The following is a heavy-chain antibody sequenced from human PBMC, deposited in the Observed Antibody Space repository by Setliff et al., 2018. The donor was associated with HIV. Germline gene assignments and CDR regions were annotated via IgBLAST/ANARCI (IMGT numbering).Heavy chain of an antibody. CDR1: GYTLTSYE. CDR3: ARGNWNSPLIDY. V-gene: IGHV1-8*02. CDR2: MNPNSGDT. Sequence: ASVKVSCKASGYTLTSYEINWVRQATGQGLEWMGWMNPNSGDTGYAQKFQGRVTMTRNTSISTAFMELSSLRSEDTAVYYCARGNWNSPLIDYWGQGTLVTVSS. D-gene: IGHD1-1*01. J-gene: IGHJ4*02.